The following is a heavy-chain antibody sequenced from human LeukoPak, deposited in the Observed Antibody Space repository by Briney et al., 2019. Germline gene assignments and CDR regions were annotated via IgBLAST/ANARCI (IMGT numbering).Heavy chain of an antibody. CDR1: GYTFTGYY. V-gene: IGHV1-2*02. J-gene: IGHJ4*02. D-gene: IGHD1-26*01. CDR2: INPNSGGT. Sequence: ASVKVSCKASGYTFTGYYMHWVRQAPGQGLEWMGWINPNSGGTNYAQKFQGRVTMTTDTSTSTAYMELRSLRSDDTAVYYCARTLIFEWELEGCFDYWGQGTLVTVSS. CDR3: ARTLIFEWELEGCFDY.